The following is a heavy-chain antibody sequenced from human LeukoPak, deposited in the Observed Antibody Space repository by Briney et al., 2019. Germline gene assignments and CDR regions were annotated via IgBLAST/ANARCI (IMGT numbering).Heavy chain of an antibody. CDR2: ISNGKT. CDR1: GFPFSSHA. J-gene: IGHJ5*02. Sequence: GGPLRLSCAASGFPFSSHARSWVRQPPGKGLEWVAAISNGKTYYADSVMGRFAISRDDSTNTVYLHMNSLRDEDTALYHCVREAGYCAPVCVKTHWFDPWGQGTLVTVSS. D-gene: IGHD2-15*01. V-gene: IGHV3-23*01. CDR3: VREAGYCAPVCVKTHWFDP.